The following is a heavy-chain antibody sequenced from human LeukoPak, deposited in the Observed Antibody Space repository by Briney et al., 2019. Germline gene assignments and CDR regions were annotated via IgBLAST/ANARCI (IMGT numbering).Heavy chain of an antibody. V-gene: IGHV4-59*08. J-gene: IGHJ4*02. CDR1: GGSISSYY. CDR3: ARHAYGDYGYFDY. CDR2: IYYSGST. Sequence: TSETLSLTCTVSGGSISSYYWSWIRQPPGKGLEWIGYIYYSGSTNYNPSLKSRVTISVDTSKNQFSLKLSSVTAADTAVYYCARHAYGDYGYFDYWGQGTLVTVSS. D-gene: IGHD4-17*01.